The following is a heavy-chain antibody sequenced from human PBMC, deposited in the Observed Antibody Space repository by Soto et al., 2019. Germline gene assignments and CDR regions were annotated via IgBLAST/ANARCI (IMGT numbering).Heavy chain of an antibody. CDR1: GGTFSSYA. D-gene: IGHD3-10*01. J-gene: IGHJ1*01. CDR3: AGGDYYGWGSYTFGRYDVPNH. V-gene: IGHV1-69*13. Sequence: GASVKVSCKASGGTFSSYAISWVRQAPGQGLEWMGGIIPIFGTANYAQKFQGRVTITADEPTSTAYMELSSLRSEDTAVYYCAGGDYYGWGSYTFGRYDVPNHWG. CDR2: IIPIFGTA.